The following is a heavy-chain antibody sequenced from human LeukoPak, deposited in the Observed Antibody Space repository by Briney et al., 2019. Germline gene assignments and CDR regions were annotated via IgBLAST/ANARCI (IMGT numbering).Heavy chain of an antibody. D-gene: IGHD4-17*01. Sequence: PGGSLRLSCAASGFTFSDYYLSWIRQAPGKGLEWVSYISSSSSYTKYTDSVKGRFTISRDNAKNSVYLQMNSLRAEDTAVYYCARGVNDYGDFTPGRFDPWGQGTLVTVSS. CDR2: ISSSSSYT. CDR3: ARGVNDYGDFTPGRFDP. CDR1: GFTFSDYY. V-gene: IGHV3-11*05. J-gene: IGHJ5*02.